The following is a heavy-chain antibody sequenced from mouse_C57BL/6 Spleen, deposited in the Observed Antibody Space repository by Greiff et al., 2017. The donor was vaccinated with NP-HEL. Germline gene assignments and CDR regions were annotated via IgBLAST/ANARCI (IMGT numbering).Heavy chain of an antibody. CDR3: ARSEYYDYDGGYFDV. V-gene: IGHV1-64*01. CDR2: IHPNSGST. D-gene: IGHD2-4*01. J-gene: IGHJ1*03. CDR1: GYTFTSYW. Sequence: QVQLKQPGAELVKPGASVKLSCKASGYTFTSYWMHWVKQRPGQGLEWIGMIHPNSGSTNYNEKFKSKATLTVDKSSSTAYMQLSSLTSEDSAVYYCARSEYYDYDGGYFDVWGTGTTVTVSS.